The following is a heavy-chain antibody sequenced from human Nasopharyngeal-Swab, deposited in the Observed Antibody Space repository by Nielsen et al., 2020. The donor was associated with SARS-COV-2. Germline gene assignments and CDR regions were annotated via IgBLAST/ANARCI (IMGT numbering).Heavy chain of an antibody. Sequence: SVKVSCKASGGTFSSYAISWVRQAPGQGLEWMGGIIPIFGTANYAQKFQGRVTITADESTSTAYMELSSLRSKDTAVYYCARDQNPRPDYDFWSGHIYGMDVWGQGTTVTVS. J-gene: IGHJ6*02. CDR2: IIPIFGTA. D-gene: IGHD3-3*01. V-gene: IGHV1-69*13. CDR3: ARDQNPRPDYDFWSGHIYGMDV. CDR1: GGTFSSYA.